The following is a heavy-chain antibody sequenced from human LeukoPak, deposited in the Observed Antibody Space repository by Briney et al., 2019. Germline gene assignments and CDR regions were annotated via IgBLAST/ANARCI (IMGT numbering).Heavy chain of an antibody. J-gene: IGHJ5*02. CDR2: IKQDGSEK. CDR1: GFTFSGYW. CDR3: ARETQWA. Sequence: GGSLRLSCTASGFTFSGYWMSWVRQAPGKGLEWVANIKQDGSEKYYVDSVKGRFTISRDNAKNSLYLQMSSLRAEDTAVYYCARETQWAWGQGTLVTVSS. V-gene: IGHV3-7*01. D-gene: IGHD1-26*01.